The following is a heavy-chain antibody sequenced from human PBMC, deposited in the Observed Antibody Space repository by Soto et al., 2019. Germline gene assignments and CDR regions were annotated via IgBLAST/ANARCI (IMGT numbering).Heavy chain of an antibody. V-gene: IGHV5-51*01. J-gene: IGHJ3*02. CDR3: ARLQYCSSTSRYLRGAFDI. CDR1: GYSFTSYW. Sequence: GESLKISCKGSGYSFTSYWIGWVRQMPGKGLEWMGIIYPGDSDTRYSPSFQGQVTISADKSISTAYLQWSSLKASDTAMYYCARLQYCSSTSRYLRGAFDIWGQGTMVTVSS. CDR2: IYPGDSDT. D-gene: IGHD2-2*01.